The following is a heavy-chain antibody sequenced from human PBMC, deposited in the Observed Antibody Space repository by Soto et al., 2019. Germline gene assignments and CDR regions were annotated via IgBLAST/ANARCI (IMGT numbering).Heavy chain of an antibody. J-gene: IGHJ5*02. CDR3: GRPQLGHSGGSQFDL. D-gene: IGHD6-19*01. V-gene: IGHV5-10-1*01. Sequence: GESLKISCKGSGYSFTSYWISWVRQMPGKGLEWMGRIDPSDSYTNYSPSFQGHVTISADKSISTAYLQWSSLKASDTAMYYCGRPQLGHSGGSQFDLWGRGTLVTVSS. CDR1: GYSFTSYW. CDR2: IDPSDSYT.